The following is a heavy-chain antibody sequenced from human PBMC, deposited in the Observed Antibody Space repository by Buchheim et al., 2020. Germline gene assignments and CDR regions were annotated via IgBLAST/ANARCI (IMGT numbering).Heavy chain of an antibody. CDR1: GYRFTESA. CDR3: AKDFQDRMDV. Sequence: QGQLVQSGSELKTPGASVKVSCKASGYRFTESALNWIRQAPGQGLEWMGYINTYTGDPTYAQGFTGRFVFSLDTSVNTAYLQINNLRVEDTSAYYCAKDFQDRMDVWGQGTT. V-gene: IGHV7-4-1*02. CDR2: INTYTGDP. J-gene: IGHJ6*02. D-gene: IGHD3-22*01.